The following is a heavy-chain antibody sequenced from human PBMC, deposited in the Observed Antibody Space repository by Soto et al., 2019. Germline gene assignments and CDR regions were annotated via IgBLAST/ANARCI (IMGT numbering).Heavy chain of an antibody. CDR3: ARSALYCSSTSCYSGWFDP. D-gene: IGHD2-2*01. J-gene: IGHJ5*02. V-gene: IGHV1-18*01. Sequence: ASVKVSCKASGYTFTSYGISWVRQAPGQGLEWMGWISAYNGNTNYAQKLQGRVTMTTDTSTSTAYMELRSLRSDDTAVYYCARSALYCSSTSCYSGWFDPWGQGTLVTVPQ. CDR1: GYTFTSYG. CDR2: ISAYNGNT.